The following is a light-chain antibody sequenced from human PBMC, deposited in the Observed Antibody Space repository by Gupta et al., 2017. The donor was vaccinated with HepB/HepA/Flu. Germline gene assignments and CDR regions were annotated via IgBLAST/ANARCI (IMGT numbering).Light chain of an antibody. CDR2: LNSDGSH. J-gene: IGLJ2*01. V-gene: IGLV4-69*01. CDR3: QTWGTGIEV. Sequence: QLVVTQSPSASASLGASVTLTCTLSSGHKHYAIAWHQQQPAKGPRFLMRLNSDGSHKTGDGISDRFSGSSSGVDRYLTISSLQAADEDDHYCQTWGTGIEVFGGGTKLTVL. CDR1: SGHKHYA.